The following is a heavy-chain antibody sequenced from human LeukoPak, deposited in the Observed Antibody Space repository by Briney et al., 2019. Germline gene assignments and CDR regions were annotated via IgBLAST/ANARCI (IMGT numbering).Heavy chain of an antibody. D-gene: IGHD3-10*01. CDR3: ATTILLWFGTNTFDP. Sequence: SETLSLTCTVSGGSISSTSYYWGWIRQPPGTGLEWIGYIYYSGSTNYNPSLKSRVTISVDTSKNQFSLKLSSVTAADTAVYYCATTILLWFGTNTFDPWGQGTLVTVSS. CDR2: IYYSGST. J-gene: IGHJ5*02. V-gene: IGHV4-61*05. CDR1: GGSISSTSYY.